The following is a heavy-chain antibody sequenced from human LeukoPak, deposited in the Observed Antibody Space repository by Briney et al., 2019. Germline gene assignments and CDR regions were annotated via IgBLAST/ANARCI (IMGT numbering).Heavy chain of an antibody. Sequence: SETLSLTCIVSGGSISNYRWSWIRQPPGKGLEWIRCVLYSGSTNYNPSLKSRVTISVDTSKNQFSLTLSSVTAADTAVYYCARYTRPFDYWGQGTLVTVSS. CDR2: VLYSGST. D-gene: IGHD6-6*01. V-gene: IGHV4-59*12. J-gene: IGHJ4*02. CDR3: ARYTRPFDY. CDR1: GGSISNYR.